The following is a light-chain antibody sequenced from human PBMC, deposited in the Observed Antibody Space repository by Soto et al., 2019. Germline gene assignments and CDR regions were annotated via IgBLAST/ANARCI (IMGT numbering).Light chain of an antibody. CDR1: QSVDNN. V-gene: IGKV3-15*01. Sequence: ETVLTQSPATLYVSPGERATLSCTASQSVDNNLAWYQQKPGQAPRLLIYGASTRATGIPARFSGSGSGTDFTLTISSLQSEDFAVYYCQQFYTWPQTFGHGTRVEI. CDR3: QQFYTWPQT. CDR2: GAS. J-gene: IGKJ1*01.